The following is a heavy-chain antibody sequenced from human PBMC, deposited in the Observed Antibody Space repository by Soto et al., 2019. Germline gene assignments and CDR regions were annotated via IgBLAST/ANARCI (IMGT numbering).Heavy chain of an antibody. J-gene: IGHJ1*01. CDR1: GFTFSSYA. Sequence: PGGSLRLSCAASGFTFSSYAMHWVRQAPGKGLEWVAVISYDGSNKYYADSVKGRFTISRDNSKNTLYLQMNSLRAEDTAVYYCARDHVVVTAYLQHWGQGTLVT. CDR2: ISYDGSNK. V-gene: IGHV3-30-3*01. CDR3: ARDHVVVTAYLQH. D-gene: IGHD2-21*02.